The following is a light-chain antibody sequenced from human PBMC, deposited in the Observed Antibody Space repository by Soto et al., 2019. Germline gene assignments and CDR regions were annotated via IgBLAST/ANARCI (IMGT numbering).Light chain of an antibody. CDR1: SSDVGGYNY. CDR3: SSYTSSSTPV. J-gene: IGLJ7*01. Sequence: QSALTQPASVSGSPGQSITISCTGTSSDVGGYNYVSWYQQHPGKAPKLMIYDVSNRPSGVSNRFSGSKPGNTASLTISGLQAEDEADYYCSSYTSSSTPVFGGGTQLTVL. CDR2: DVS. V-gene: IGLV2-14*01.